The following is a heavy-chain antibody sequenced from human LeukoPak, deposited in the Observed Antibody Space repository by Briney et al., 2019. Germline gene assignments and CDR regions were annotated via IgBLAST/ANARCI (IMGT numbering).Heavy chain of an antibody. CDR2: VNSDGSSI. Sequence: GGSLRLSCAASGFTFSSYWMHWVRQAPGKGLVWVSRVNSDGSSITYADSVKGRFTISRDNAKNTLYLQMNSLRVEDTAVYYCAREGRVSGYDFDCWGQGTLVTVSS. J-gene: IGHJ4*02. V-gene: IGHV3-74*03. CDR1: GFTFSSYW. CDR3: AREGRVSGYDFDC. D-gene: IGHD5-12*01.